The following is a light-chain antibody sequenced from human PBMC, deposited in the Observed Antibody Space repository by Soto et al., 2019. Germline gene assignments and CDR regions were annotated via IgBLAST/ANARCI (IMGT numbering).Light chain of an antibody. CDR1: SNDVGGYNF. CDR2: DVI. V-gene: IGLV2-14*03. J-gene: IGLJ1*01. Sequence: QSALTQPASVSGSPGQSITISCTGTSNDVGGYNFVFWYQQHPTKAPKLIIYDVINRRSGVSNRFSGSKSGNMASLTISGLQAEDEADYYCTSYTSSFTFVFGTGTKLTVL. CDR3: TSYTSSFTFV.